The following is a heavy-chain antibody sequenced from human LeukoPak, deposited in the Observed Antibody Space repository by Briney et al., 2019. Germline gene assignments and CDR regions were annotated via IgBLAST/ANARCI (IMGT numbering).Heavy chain of an antibody. V-gene: IGHV3-30*04. CDR3: ASDPQDCSGGSCAPGYFDY. D-gene: IGHD2-15*01. Sequence: PGGSLRLSCAASGFTFSSYAMHWVRQAPGKGLEWVAVISYDGSNKYYADSVKGRFTISRDNSKNTPYLQMNSLRAEDTAVYYCASDPQDCSGGSCAPGYFDYWGQGTLVTVSS. CDR1: GFTFSSYA. J-gene: IGHJ4*02. CDR2: ISYDGSNK.